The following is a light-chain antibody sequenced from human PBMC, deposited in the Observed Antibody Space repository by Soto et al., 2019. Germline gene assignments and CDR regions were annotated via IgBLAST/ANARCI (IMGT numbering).Light chain of an antibody. CDR3: QHYNSYSEA. V-gene: IGKV1-5*01. J-gene: IGKJ1*01. CDR2: DAS. CDR1: QSISQW. Sequence: DIQMTQSPSTLSASVGDRVTITCRASQSISQWVAWYQQKPGRAPELLIYDASKLKSGVPSRFSGSGSGTEFTLTISSLQPDDFATYYCQHYNSYSEAFGQGTMVDIK.